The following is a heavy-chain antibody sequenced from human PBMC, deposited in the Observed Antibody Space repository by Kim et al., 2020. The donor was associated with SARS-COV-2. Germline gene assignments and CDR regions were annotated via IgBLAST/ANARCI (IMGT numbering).Heavy chain of an antibody. Sequence: GGSLRLSCAASGFTFSTYDIHWVRQAPGKGLEWVALISSDGNDKYYADSVKGRFTISRDNSRNTLYLQMNSLRDEDTAVYYCAKDSYDSGTYYYFDYWGQGTLVTVAS. V-gene: IGHV3-30*18. CDR3: AKDSYDSGTYYYFDY. CDR1: GFTFSTYD. D-gene: IGHD3-10*01. CDR2: ISSDGNDK. J-gene: IGHJ4*02.